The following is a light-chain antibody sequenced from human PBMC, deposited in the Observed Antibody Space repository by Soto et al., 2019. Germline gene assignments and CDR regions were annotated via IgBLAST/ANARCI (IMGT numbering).Light chain of an antibody. J-gene: IGKJ1*01. Sequence: EIVLTQFPGTLSLSPGERATLSCRASQSVSSNYLAWYQRKPGQAPRLLIYGASNRATGIPNRFSGSGSGTDFTLTITRLEPEDFVVYYCQQYGSSPPTFGQGTKVEI. CDR3: QQYGSSPPT. V-gene: IGKV3-20*01. CDR1: QSVSSNY. CDR2: GAS.